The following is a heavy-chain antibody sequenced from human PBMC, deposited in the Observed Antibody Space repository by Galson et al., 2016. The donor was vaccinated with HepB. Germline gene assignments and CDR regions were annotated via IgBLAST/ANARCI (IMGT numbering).Heavy chain of an antibody. J-gene: IGHJ4*02. V-gene: IGHV3-23*01. Sequence: SLRLSCAASGFTFRTYAMSWVRQAPGKGLGCVSSISGGGGSTYYADSAKGRFTISRDNSKNTLYLQLTSLRAEDTAVYYCAKDPRVLLWFGELLLWGQGTLVTVSS. CDR2: ISGGGGST. CDR1: GFTFRTYA. D-gene: IGHD3-10*01. CDR3: AKDPRVLLWFGELLL.